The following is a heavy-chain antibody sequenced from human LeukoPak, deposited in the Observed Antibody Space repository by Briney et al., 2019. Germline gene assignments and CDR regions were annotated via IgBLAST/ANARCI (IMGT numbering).Heavy chain of an antibody. V-gene: IGHV1-46*01. CDR2: INPSGGST. J-gene: IGHJ3*02. Sequence: ASVKVSCKASGYTFTSYYMHWVRQAPGQGLEWMGIINPSGGSTSYAQKFQGRVTITRDMSTSTVYMELSSLRSEDTAVYYCARDKSKGDAFDIWGQGTMVTVSS. CDR1: GYTFTSYY. CDR3: ARDKSKGDAFDI.